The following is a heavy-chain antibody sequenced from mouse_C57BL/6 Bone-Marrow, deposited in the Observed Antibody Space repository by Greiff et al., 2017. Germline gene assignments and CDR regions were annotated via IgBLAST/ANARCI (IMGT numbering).Heavy chain of an antibody. CDR2: IYPGSGNT. CDR1: GYTFTDYY. J-gene: IGHJ1*03. CDR3: ARRYYYGSSRDFDV. Sequence: LEESGAELVRPGASVKLSCKASGYTFTDYYINWVKQRPGQGLEWIARIYPGSGNTYYNEKFKGKATLTAEKSSSTAYMQLSSLTSEDSAVYFCARRYYYGSSRDFDVWGTGTTVTVSA. V-gene: IGHV1-76*01. D-gene: IGHD1-1*01.